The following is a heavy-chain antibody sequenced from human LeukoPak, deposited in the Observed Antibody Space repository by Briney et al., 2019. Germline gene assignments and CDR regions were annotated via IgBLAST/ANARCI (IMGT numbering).Heavy chain of an antibody. D-gene: IGHD3-10*01. CDR3: ARGVRRYGSGSYYYYYYGMDV. J-gene: IGHJ6*02. V-gene: IGHV4-39*07. CDR1: GGSISSSSYY. CDR2: IYYSGST. Sequence: SETLSLTCTVSGGSISSSSYYWGWIRQPPGKGLEWIGSIYYSGSTNYNPSLKSRVTISVDTSKNQFSLKLSSVTAADTAVYYCARGVRRYGSGSYYYYYYGMDVWGQGTTVTVSS.